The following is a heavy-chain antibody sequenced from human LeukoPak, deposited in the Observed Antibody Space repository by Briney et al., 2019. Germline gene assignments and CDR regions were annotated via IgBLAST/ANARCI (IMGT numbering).Heavy chain of an antibody. V-gene: IGHV4-59*01. Sequence: SETLSLTCTISGGSISSYYWSWIRQPPGKGLEWIGYISYIGSTNYNPSLKSRVAISIDTSKNQFSLKLTSVTAADTAVYYCARDLVTVTKGFDIWGQGTMVSVSS. J-gene: IGHJ3*02. CDR2: ISYIGST. CDR3: ARDLVTVTKGFDI. D-gene: IGHD4-17*01. CDR1: GGSISSYY.